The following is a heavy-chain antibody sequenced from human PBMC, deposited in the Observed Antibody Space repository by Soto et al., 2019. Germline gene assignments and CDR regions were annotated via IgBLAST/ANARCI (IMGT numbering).Heavy chain of an antibody. D-gene: IGHD2-15*01. V-gene: IGHV1-2*04. CDR3: ARDICSGGSCPTAYYYGMDV. Sequence: GVSVKVSCKASGYTFTGYYMHWVRQAPGQGLEWMGWINPNSGGTNYAQKFQGWVTMTRDTSISTAYMELSRLRSDDTAVYYCARDICSGGSCPTAYYYGMDVWGQGTTVTVSS. CDR1: GYTFTGYY. CDR2: INPNSGGT. J-gene: IGHJ6*02.